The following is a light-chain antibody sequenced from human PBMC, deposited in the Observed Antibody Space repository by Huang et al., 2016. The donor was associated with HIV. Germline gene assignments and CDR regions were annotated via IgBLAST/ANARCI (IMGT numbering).Light chain of an antibody. V-gene: IGKV1-39*01. CDR2: VAS. CDR1: QSIGTY. Sequence: DIQMTQSPSSLSASVGDRVTIACRASQSIGTYVNWYQQKPGKAPRLLIHVASSLQSGVPSRFSGSGSGTDCTLTISSLQPEDFATYYCQQSYSALGLTFGGGTKVEIK. CDR3: QQSYSALGLT. J-gene: IGKJ4*01.